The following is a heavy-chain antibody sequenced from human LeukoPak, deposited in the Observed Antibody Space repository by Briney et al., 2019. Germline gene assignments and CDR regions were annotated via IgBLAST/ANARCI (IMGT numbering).Heavy chain of an antibody. J-gene: IGHJ2*01. CDR3: ARRVRDWYFDL. V-gene: IGHV1-69*13. Sequence: GASVKVPCKASGGTFSSYAISWVRQAPGQGLEWMGGIIPIFGTANYAQKFQGRVTITADESTSTAYMELSSLRSEDTAVYYCARRVRDWYFDLWGRGTLVTVSS. D-gene: IGHD3-10*01. CDR2: IIPIFGTA. CDR1: GGTFSSYA.